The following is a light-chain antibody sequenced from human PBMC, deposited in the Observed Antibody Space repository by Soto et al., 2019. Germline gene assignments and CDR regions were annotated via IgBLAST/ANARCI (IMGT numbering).Light chain of an antibody. CDR2: PAA. CDR1: QSVSSAY. CDR3: QQYGDKPPT. Sequence: EIVLTQSPGTLSLAPGERATLSCRASQSVSSAYFDWYQYKPRQPLSLRIYPAASRATGIPDRFSGSRSGTDFTLTISRLGPEDFAVYYCQQYGDKPPTFGRGTQVDMK. J-gene: IGKJ2*01. V-gene: IGKV3-20*01.